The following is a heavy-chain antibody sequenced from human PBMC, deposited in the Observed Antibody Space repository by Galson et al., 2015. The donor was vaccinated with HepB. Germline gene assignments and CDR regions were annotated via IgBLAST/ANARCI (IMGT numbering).Heavy chain of an antibody. D-gene: IGHD2-2*01. CDR1: GFTFSSYA. Sequence: SLRLSCAAYGFTFSSYAMHWVRQAPGKGLEYVSAISSNGGSTYYADSVKGRFTISRDNSKNTLYLQMSSLRAEDTALYYCVKGKYQLPDYYYYYYMDVWGKGTTFTVSS. CDR2: ISSNGGST. CDR3: VKGKYQLPDYYYYYYMDV. J-gene: IGHJ6*03. V-gene: IGHV3-64D*06.